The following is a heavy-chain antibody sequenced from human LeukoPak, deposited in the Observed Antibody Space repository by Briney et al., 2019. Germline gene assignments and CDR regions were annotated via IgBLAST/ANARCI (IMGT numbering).Heavy chain of an antibody. CDR2: ISAYNGNT. V-gene: IGHV1-18*01. CDR3: AREMNYYDSSGYYVDAFDI. J-gene: IGHJ3*02. D-gene: IGHD3-22*01. Sequence: ASVKVSCKASGYTFTSDGISWVRQAPGQGLEWMGWISAYNGNTNYAQKLQGRVTMTTDTSTSTAYMELRSLRSDDTAVYYCAREMNYYDSSGYYVDAFDIWGQGTMVTVSS. CDR1: GYTFTSDG.